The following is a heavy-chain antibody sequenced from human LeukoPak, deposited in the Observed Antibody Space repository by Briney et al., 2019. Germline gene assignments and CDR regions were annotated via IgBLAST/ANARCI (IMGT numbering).Heavy chain of an antibody. CDR3: TKTASAVGTVVFDY. D-gene: IGHD6-13*01. J-gene: IGHJ4*02. CDR2: IRSKAYGGTT. CDR1: GFTFGDYA. V-gene: IGHV3-49*03. Sequence: PGGSLRLSCTASGFTFGDYAMSWFRQAPGKGLEWVGFIRSKAYGGTTEYAASVKGRFTISRDDSKSIAYLQMNSLKTEDTAVYYCTKTASAVGTVVFDYWGQGTLVTVSS.